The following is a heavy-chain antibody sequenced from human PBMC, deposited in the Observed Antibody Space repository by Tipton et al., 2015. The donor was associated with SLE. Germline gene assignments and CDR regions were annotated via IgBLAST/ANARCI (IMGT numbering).Heavy chain of an antibody. CDR1: GFTLGSYA. D-gene: IGHD6-13*01. Sequence: SLRLSCAASGFTLGSYAMHWVRQFPGGGLEWVATIHYDGSQDFYGDSVKGRFTISRDNSQDTVFLQMNSLRAEDTAVYYCAGAEQQLGLDYWGQGTLVTVSS. V-gene: IGHV3-30*02. J-gene: IGHJ4*02. CDR3: AGAEQQLGLDY. CDR2: IHYDGSQD.